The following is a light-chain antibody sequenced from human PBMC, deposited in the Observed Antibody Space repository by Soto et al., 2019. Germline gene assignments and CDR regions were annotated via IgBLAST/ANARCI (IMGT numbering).Light chain of an antibody. CDR3: LQHSDYPFT. Sequence: DIQMTQSPSSLSASVEDRVTITCRASQGIRDALGWYQQKPGKVPKRLIYSASSLQNAVPSRFSGSGSETVFTLTISSLQPEDFATYFCLQHSDYPFTFGQGTRLEI. V-gene: IGKV1-17*01. J-gene: IGKJ2*01. CDR1: QGIRDA. CDR2: SAS.